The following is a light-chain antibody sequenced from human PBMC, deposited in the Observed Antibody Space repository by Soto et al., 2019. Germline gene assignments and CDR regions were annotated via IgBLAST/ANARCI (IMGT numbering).Light chain of an antibody. CDR3: AAWEDSLNVVV. Sequence: QSVLTQPPSASGTPGQRVTISCSGSSSNIGSNTVNWYQQRPGTAPKLLIYSNNQRPSGVPDRFSGSKSGTSASLAISGLQSEDEADYYCAAWEDSLNVVVFGGGTKVTVL. CDR1: SSNIGSNT. CDR2: SNN. J-gene: IGLJ2*01. V-gene: IGLV1-44*01.